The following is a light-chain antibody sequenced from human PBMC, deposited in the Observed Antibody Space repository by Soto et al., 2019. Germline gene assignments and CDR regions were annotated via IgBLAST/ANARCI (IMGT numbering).Light chain of an antibody. CDR2: EVS. CDR1: SSDVGAYNY. CDR3: SSYTCSRTLV. J-gene: IGLJ1*01. V-gene: IGLV2-14*01. Sequence: QSALTQPASVSGSPGQSITISCTGTSSDVGAYNYVSWYQQHPGKAPKLMIYEVSNRPSGVSHRFSGSKSDNTASLTISGLQTDDEADYYCSSYTCSRTLVFGTGTKVTVL.